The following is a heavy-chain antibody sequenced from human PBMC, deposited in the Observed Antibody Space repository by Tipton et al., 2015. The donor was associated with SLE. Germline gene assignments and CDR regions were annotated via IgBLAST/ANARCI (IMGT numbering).Heavy chain of an antibody. V-gene: IGHV3-48*04. CDR2: ISSSGITI. D-gene: IGHD3-16*01. CDR1: GFTFSSYS. CDR3: AREGGSAGGENAFDT. Sequence: SLRLSCAASGFTFSSYSMNWVRQAPGKGLEWVSYISSSGITIYYADSVKGRFTISRDNVKNSLFLQMNSLRAEDTAVYYCAREGGSAGGENAFDTWGQGTMVTVSS. J-gene: IGHJ3*02.